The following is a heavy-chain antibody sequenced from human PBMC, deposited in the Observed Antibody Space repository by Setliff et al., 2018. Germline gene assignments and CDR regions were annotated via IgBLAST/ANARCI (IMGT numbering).Heavy chain of an antibody. Sequence: GGSLRLSCAASGFTFSSYWMSWVRQAPGKGLEWVAIIKQDGSEKYHADSVKGRFTISRDNAKNSLYLQMNSLRAEDTAVYYCARDLFGWFDPWGQGTLVTVPQ. J-gene: IGHJ5*02. CDR1: GFTFSSYW. CDR3: ARDLFGWFDP. CDR2: IKQDGSEK. V-gene: IGHV3-7*01. D-gene: IGHD3-16*01.